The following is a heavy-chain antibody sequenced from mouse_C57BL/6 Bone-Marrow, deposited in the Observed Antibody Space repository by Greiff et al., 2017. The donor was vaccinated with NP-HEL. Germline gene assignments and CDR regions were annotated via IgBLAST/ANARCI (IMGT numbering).Heavy chain of an antibody. CDR2: IDPSDSYT. J-gene: IGHJ3*01. V-gene: IGHV1-69*01. Sequence: QVQLQQPGAELVMPGASVKLSCKASGYTFTSYWMHWVKQRPGQGLEWIGEIDPSDSYTNYNQKVKGKSTLTVDKSSSTAYMQLSSLTSEDSAVYYCARGGGPGSWFAYWGQGTLVTVSA. CDR1: GYTFTSYW. CDR3: ARGGGPGSWFAY.